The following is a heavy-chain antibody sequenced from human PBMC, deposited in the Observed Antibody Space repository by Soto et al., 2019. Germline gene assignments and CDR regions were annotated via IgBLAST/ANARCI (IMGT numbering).Heavy chain of an antibody. CDR2: IYYSGST. D-gene: IGHD2-8*01. CDR1: GGSISSYY. V-gene: IGHV4-59*01. CDR3: ARYLMVYAISGGWFDP. Sequence: QVQLQESGPGLVKPSETLSLTCTVSGGSISSYYWSWIRQPPGKGLEWIGYIYYSGSTNYNPSLKSRVTISVDTSKNQFSLKLSSVTAADTAVYYCARYLMVYAISGGWFDPWGQGTLVTVSS. J-gene: IGHJ5*02.